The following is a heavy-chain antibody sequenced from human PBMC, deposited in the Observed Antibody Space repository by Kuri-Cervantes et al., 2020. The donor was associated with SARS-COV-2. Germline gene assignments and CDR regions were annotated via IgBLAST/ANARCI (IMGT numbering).Heavy chain of an antibody. Sequence: SQTLSLTCAVYGGSFSAYYWSWIRQPAGKGLEWIGRIYTSGSTNYSPSLKSRVTISVDTSKNQFSLKLSSVTAADTAVYYCASSRASMITFGGVIDNFDYWGQGTLVTVSS. CDR1: GGSFSAYY. CDR2: IYTSGST. D-gene: IGHD3-16*02. V-gene: IGHV4-59*10. J-gene: IGHJ4*02. CDR3: ASSRASMITFGGVIDNFDY.